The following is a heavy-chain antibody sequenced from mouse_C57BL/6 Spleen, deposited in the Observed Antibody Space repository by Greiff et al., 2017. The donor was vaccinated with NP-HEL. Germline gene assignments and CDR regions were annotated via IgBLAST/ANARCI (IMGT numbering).Heavy chain of an antibody. V-gene: IGHV7-3*01. CDR1: GFTFTDYY. CDR3: ARHTPYYGSSSWYFDV. CDR2: IRNKANGYTT. Sequence: EVMLVESGGGLVQPGGSLSLSCAASGFTFTDYYMSWVRQPPGKALEWLGFIRNKANGYTTEYSASVKGRFTISRDNSQSILYLQMNALRAEDSATYYCARHTPYYGSSSWYFDVWGTGTTVTVSS. D-gene: IGHD1-1*01. J-gene: IGHJ1*03.